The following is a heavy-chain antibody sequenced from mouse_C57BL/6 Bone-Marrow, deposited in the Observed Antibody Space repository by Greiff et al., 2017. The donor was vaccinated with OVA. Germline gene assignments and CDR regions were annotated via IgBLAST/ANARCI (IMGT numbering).Heavy chain of an antibody. CDR3: TRLYYYGSSYEYFDV. V-gene: IGHV6-6*01. CDR1: GFTFSDAW. J-gene: IGHJ1*03. Sequence: EVKVEESGGGLVQPGGSMKLSCAASGFTFSDAWMDWVRQSPEKGLEWVAEIRNKANNHATYYAESVKGRFPISRDDSKSSVYLQMNSVRAEDTGMYYCTRLYYYGSSYEYFDVWGTGTTVTVSS. CDR2: IRNKANNHAT. D-gene: IGHD1-1*01.